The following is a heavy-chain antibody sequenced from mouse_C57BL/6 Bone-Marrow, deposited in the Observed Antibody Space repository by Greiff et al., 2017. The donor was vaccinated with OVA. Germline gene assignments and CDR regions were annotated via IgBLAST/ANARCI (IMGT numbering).Heavy chain of an antibody. D-gene: IGHD1-1*01. CDR1: GYTFTSYG. J-gene: IGHJ2*01. Sequence: QVQLQQSGAELARPGASVKLSCKASGYTFTSYGISWVKQRTGQGLEWIGEIYPRSGNTYYNEKFKGKATLTADKSSSTAYMELRSLTSEDAAVYFCERKGVCYGGSYGYWGQGTALTVSS. CDR3: ERKGVCYGGSYGY. V-gene: IGHV1-81*01. CDR2: IYPRSGNT.